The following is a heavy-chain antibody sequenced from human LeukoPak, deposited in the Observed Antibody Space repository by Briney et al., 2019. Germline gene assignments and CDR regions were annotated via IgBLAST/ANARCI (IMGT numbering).Heavy chain of an antibody. D-gene: IGHD3-10*01. V-gene: IGHV1-2*02. CDR3: ARGLKVRGVRWFDP. J-gene: IGHJ5*02. Sequence: ASVKVSCKASGYTFTGYYMHWVRQAPGQGLEWMGWINPNSGGTNYAQKFQGRVTMTRDTSISTAYMELSSLRSEDTAVYYCARGLKVRGVRWFDPWGQGTLVTVSS. CDR1: GYTFTGYY. CDR2: INPNSGGT.